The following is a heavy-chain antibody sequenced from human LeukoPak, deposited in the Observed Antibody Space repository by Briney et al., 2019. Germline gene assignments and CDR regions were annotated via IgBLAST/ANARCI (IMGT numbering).Heavy chain of an antibody. J-gene: IGHJ5*02. D-gene: IGHD1-26*01. CDR1: GYTFTSYA. Sequence: ASVKVSCKASGYTFTSYAMHWVRQAPGQRLEWMRWINAGNGNTKYSQKFQGRVTITRDTSASTAYMELSSLRSEDTAVYYCAREDWVGATTGNWFDPWGQGTLVTVSS. CDR3: AREDWVGATTGNWFDP. CDR2: INAGNGNT. V-gene: IGHV1-3*01.